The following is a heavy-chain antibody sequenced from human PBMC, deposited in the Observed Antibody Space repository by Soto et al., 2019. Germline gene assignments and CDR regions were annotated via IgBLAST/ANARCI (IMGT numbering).Heavy chain of an antibody. D-gene: IGHD5-12*01. V-gene: IGHV4-59*01. J-gene: IGHJ4*02. CDR3: AGWLRSSHGNYFDY. CDR1: VVSISSYY. Sequence: XETLSLTCTFSVVSISSYYWSCIRHPPGKGLEWIGYIYYSGSTNYNPSLKSRVAISVDTSKNQFSLKLSSVTAADTAVYYCAGWLRSSHGNYFDYWGQGTLATVSS. CDR2: IYYSGST.